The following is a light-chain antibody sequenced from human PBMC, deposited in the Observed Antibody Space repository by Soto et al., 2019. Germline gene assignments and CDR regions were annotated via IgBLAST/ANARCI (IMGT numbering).Light chain of an antibody. J-gene: IGKJ1*01. CDR3: QQTYNTPWT. CDR2: AAS. V-gene: IGKV1-39*01. Sequence: DIQMTQSPSSLSASVGDRVTITCRASQDINIYLSWFQQRPGKAPNLLIYAASFLHTGVPSRFSGSGSGTDFTLTISSLQPEDFATYFCQQTYNTPWTFGLGTKVDLK. CDR1: QDINIY.